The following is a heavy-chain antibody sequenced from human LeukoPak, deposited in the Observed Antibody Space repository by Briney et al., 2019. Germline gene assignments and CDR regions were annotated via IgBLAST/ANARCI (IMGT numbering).Heavy chain of an antibody. CDR3: ARERWHCRVNCYSVYYYALDV. J-gene: IGHJ6*02. CDR2: INPGNGDT. Sequence: ASVKVSCKGSGYTFTNYAVHWVRQAPGQRLEWLGWINPGNGDTKYSQNFQGRVTVTSDTSAATAYVELNSLSSEDTAVYYCARERWHCRVNCYSVYYYALDVWGQGTTVTVSS. D-gene: IGHD2-15*01. V-gene: IGHV1-3*01. CDR1: GYTFTNYA.